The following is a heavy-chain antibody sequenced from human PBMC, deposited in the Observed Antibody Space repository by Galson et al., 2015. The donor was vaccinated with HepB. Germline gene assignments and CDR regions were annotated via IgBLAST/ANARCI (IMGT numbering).Heavy chain of an antibody. J-gene: IGHJ4*02. CDR1: GFTFNCCG. D-gene: IGHD4/OR15-4a*01. CDR3: AKESEKPQYGAYFDF. CDR2: VSSDGGTQ. Sequence: SLRLSCAASGFTFNCCGMQWVRQAPGKGLEWVAVVSSDGGTQFYADSVKGRFTISRDNSKNTPYLQMNSLRVEDTAVYYCAKESEKPQYGAYFDFWGQGILVTVSS. V-gene: IGHV3-30*18.